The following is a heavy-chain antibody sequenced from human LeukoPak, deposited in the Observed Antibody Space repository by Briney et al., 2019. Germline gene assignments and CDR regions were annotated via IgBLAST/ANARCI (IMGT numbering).Heavy chain of an antibody. J-gene: IGHJ4*02. CDR3: AKDRRAGSYDY. CDR1: GFAFSGYW. V-gene: IGHV3-74*01. CDR2: INGDGYSI. D-gene: IGHD3-10*01. Sequence: WGSLRLSCAASGFAFSGYWMHWVRQAPGKGLVWLSRINGDGYSISYADSVKGRFTISRDNAKKTLYLQMNSLRAEDTAVYYCAKDRRAGSYDYWGQGTLVTVSS.